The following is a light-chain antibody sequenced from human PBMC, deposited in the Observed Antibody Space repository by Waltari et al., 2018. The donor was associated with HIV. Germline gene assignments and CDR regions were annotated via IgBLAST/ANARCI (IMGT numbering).Light chain of an antibody. V-gene: IGLV2-14*01. CDR1: VLHGFEY. J-gene: IGLJ2*01. Sequence: QSALTQPSSVSGSPGPSIPLPCVLHGFEYCSWYQRHPGKAPQVIIYEVTNRPSGLSNRFSGSKSGNTATLTISGLQPEDEADYFCTSYISGTTPVFGRGTRVTVL. CDR2: EVT. CDR3: TSYISGTTPV.